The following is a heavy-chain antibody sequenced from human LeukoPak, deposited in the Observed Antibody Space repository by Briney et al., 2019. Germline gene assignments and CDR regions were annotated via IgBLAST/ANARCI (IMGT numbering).Heavy chain of an antibody. V-gene: IGHV4-34*01. CDR1: GGSFSGYY. Sequence: SETLSLTCAVYGGSFSGYYWSWIRQPPGRGLEWIGEINHSGNTNYNPSLKSRVTISVDTSKKHFSLKLSSVTAADTAVYYCARGQTTVTPHYYYYYMDVWGKGTTVTVSS. CDR3: ARGQTTVTPHYYYYYMDV. D-gene: IGHD4-11*01. J-gene: IGHJ6*03. CDR2: INHSGNT.